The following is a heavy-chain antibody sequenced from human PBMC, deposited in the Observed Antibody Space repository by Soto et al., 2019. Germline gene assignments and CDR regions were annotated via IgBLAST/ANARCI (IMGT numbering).Heavy chain of an antibody. CDR2: IYSGGST. Sequence: TGGSLRLSCEASGFTISECSMSWVRQAPGKGLEWVSVIYSGGSTYYADSVKGRFTISRDNSKNTLYLQMNSLRAEDTAVYYCARELSHYDILTGYSRTFDYWGQGTMVTVSS. J-gene: IGHJ4*02. D-gene: IGHD3-9*01. V-gene: IGHV3-66*01. CDR1: GFTISECS. CDR3: ARELSHYDILTGYSRTFDY.